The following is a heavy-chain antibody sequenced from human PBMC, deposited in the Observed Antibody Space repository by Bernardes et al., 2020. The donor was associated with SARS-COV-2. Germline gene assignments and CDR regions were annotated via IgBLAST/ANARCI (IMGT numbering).Heavy chain of an antibody. J-gene: IGHJ6*02. Sequence: SLSLTCTVSGGSISSCGYNWIWHPPRTGKDLEWIIYIYYSRNTYYNPSLQSRITISVDTTKNQFSLKLSSVTAAATALYYCARVNTGPSDYDYYDMDVWGQGTPVTVSS. D-gene: IGHD2-2*02. CDR2: IYYSRNT. CDR3: ARVNTGPSDYDYYDMDV. V-gene: IGHV4-31*03. CDR1: GGSISSCGYN.